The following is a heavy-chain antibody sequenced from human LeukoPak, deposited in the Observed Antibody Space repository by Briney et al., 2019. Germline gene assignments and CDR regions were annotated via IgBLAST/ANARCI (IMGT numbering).Heavy chain of an antibody. CDR2: IYYSGST. CDR1: GGSISSSSYY. CDR3: AREVTGPDGSNDAFDI. J-gene: IGHJ3*02. D-gene: IGHD3-10*01. V-gene: IGHV4-39*07. Sequence: PSETLSLTCTVSGGSISSSSYYWGWIRQPPGKGLEWIGSIYYSGSTNYNPSLKSRVTISIDTSKNQFSLKLCSVTAADTAVYYCAREVTGPDGSNDAFDIWGQGTMVTVSS.